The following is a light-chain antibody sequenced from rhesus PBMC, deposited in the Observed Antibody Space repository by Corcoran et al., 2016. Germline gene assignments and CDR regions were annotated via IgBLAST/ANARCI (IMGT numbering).Light chain of an antibody. J-gene: IGLJ1*01. Sequence: QSAPTQPPSVSGSPGQSVTISCTGTSSDIGGYNYVSWYQQHPGKAPKLMIYGVSNRPSGVSDPFSGSKSGNTASLTISGLQAEDEAVSYCCSYTTSSTYIFGAGTRLTVL. CDR1: SSDIGGYNY. V-gene: IGLV2S7*01. CDR3: CSYTTSSTYI. CDR2: GVS.